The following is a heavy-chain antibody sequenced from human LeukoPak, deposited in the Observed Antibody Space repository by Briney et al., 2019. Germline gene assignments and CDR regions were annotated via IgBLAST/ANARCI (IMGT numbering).Heavy chain of an antibody. D-gene: IGHD3-9*01. J-gene: IGHJ4*02. CDR1: GFTFSRYW. CDR3: AGSFDRGY. Sequence: PGGSLRLSCAASGFTFSRYWMTWVRQAPGKGLEGVANIKQDGSEKNYVDSVKGRFTISRDNAKNSLSLQMNSLRAEDTAVYYCAGSFDRGYWGQGTLVTVSS. V-gene: IGHV3-7*02. CDR2: IKQDGSEK.